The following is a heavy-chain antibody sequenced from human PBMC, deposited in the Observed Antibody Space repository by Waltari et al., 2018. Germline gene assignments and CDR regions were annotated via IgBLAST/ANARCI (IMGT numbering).Heavy chain of an antibody. Sequence: EVQVVESGGDLVQPGGSLRLSCAASGFSISNNAMNWVRQAPGKGLGWVSGISDSSDSTYYGDSVKGRFTISRDKSKNMLYLQMSSLRADDTALYFCASSVGGTSLTGFQHWGQGTLVTVSS. CDR2: ISDSSDST. D-gene: IGHD1-26*01. J-gene: IGHJ1*01. CDR1: GFSISNNA. CDR3: ASSVGGTSLTGFQH. V-gene: IGHV3-23*04.